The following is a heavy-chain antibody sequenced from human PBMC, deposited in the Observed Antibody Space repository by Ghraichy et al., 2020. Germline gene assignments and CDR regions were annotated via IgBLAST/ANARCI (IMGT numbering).Heavy chain of an antibody. V-gene: IGHV3-9*01. CDR2: ISWNSGSI. CDR3: AKDPEGGNVELGAFDI. D-gene: IGHD1-7*01. J-gene: IGHJ3*02. Sequence: GGSLRLSCAASGFTFDDYAMHWVRQAPGKGLEWVSGISWNSGSIGYADSVKGRFTISRDNAKNSLYLQMNSLRAEDTALYYCAKDPEGGNVELGAFDIWGQGTMVTVSS. CDR1: GFTFDDYA.